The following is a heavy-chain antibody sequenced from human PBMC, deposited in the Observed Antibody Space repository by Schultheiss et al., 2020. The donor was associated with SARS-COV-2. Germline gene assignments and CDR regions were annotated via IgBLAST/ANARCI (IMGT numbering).Heavy chain of an antibody. CDR3: ARPILTTVGSDAFDI. CDR1: GFTFSSYE. D-gene: IGHD3-10*01. CDR2: ISSSGSTI. J-gene: IGHJ3*02. Sequence: GESLKISCAASGFTFSSYEMNWVRQAPGKGLEWVSYISSSGSTIYYADSVKGRFTISRDNAKNSLYLQMNSLRAEDTAVYYCARPILTTVGSDAFDIWGQGTMVTVSS. V-gene: IGHV3-48*03.